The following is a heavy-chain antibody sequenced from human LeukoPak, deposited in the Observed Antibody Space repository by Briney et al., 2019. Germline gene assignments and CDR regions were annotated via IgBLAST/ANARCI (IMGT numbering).Heavy chain of an antibody. D-gene: IGHD3-10*01. V-gene: IGHV4-38-2*02. CDR2: INHSGRT. J-gene: IGHJ4*02. CDR1: GYSISSGYY. Sequence: SETLSLTCTVSGYSISSGYYWGWIRQPPGKGLEWIGEINHSGRTSYNPSLKSRVTISVDTSKNQFSLKLTSMTAADTAVYYCARLGIDYYGSGSNPYWGQGTLVTVSS. CDR3: ARLGIDYYGSGSNPY.